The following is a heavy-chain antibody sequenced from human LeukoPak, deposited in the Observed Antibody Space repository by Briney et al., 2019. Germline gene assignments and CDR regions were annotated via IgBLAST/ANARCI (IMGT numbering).Heavy chain of an antibody. J-gene: IGHJ1*01. CDR3: AKHIYGVVSIQQ. Sequence: GGSLRRSCAASGFTFRDAWMTWVRQAPGKGQEWGGRIRSKTDGGTTDYAVSVQGRFTISRDDSKNTLYLQMSILKTEDTAVYYCAKHIYGVVSIQQWGQGTLVTVSS. D-gene: IGHD3-3*01. V-gene: IGHV3-15*01. CDR2: IRSKTDGGTT. CDR1: GFTFRDAW.